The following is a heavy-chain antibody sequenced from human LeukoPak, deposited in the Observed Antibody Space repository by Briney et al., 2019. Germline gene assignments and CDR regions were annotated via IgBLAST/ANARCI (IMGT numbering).Heavy chain of an antibody. CDR1: GFTFSDYY. Sequence: PGGSLRLSCAASGFTFSDYYMSWIRQAPGKWLEWVSYISSSGSTIYYADSVKGRFTISRDNAKNSLYLQMNSLRAEDTAVYYCARDIPSKAETAFDIWGQGKMVTVSS. CDR3: ARDIPSKAETAFDI. CDR2: ISSSGSTI. D-gene: IGHD1-14*01. V-gene: IGHV3-11*01. J-gene: IGHJ3*02.